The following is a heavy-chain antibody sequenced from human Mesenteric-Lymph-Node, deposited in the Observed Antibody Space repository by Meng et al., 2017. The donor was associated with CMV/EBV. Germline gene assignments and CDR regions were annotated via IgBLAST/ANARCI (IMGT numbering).Heavy chain of an antibody. J-gene: IGHJ4*02. D-gene: IGHD5-12*01. V-gene: IGHV3-53*01. Sequence: LRLSCAASGLGVTKNDMSWVRQAPGKGLEWVSVIYTSGETYYADSVKGRFIISRDTSQNTVYLQMNSLRADDTAIYYCAKLSRYSLYVWGQGTLVTVSS. CDR3: AKLSRYSLYV. CDR2: IYTSGET. CDR1: GLGVTKND.